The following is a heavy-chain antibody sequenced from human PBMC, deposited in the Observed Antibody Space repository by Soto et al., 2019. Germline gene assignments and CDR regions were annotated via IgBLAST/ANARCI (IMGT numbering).Heavy chain of an antibody. V-gene: IGHV4-59*01. Sequence: QVQLQESGPGLVKPSETLSLTCTVSGDSISGYYWNWIRQPPGKGLEWIGYIHYSGSTDYNPSLTRRVTMSVATSKDQFSLTLSSVTAADTAVYYCARGRWLPLSTNWGQGTLVTVSS. CDR1: GDSISGYY. D-gene: IGHD6-19*01. J-gene: IGHJ4*02. CDR2: IHYSGST. CDR3: ARGRWLPLSTN.